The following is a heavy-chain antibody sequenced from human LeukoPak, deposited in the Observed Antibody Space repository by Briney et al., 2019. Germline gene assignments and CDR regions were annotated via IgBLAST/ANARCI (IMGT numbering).Heavy chain of an antibody. D-gene: IGHD2-8*02. CDR2: IFPSGGEI. Sequence: GGSLRLSCAASGVTFSTFAMIWVRQPPGKGLEWVSSIFPSGGEIYYPYSVRGRFTISRDNSTSTLSLQMNRLRAQDTAIYYCATYRQVLLPFESWGQGTLVTASS. V-gene: IGHV3-23*01. CDR1: GVTFSTFA. J-gene: IGHJ4*02. CDR3: ATYRQVLLPFES.